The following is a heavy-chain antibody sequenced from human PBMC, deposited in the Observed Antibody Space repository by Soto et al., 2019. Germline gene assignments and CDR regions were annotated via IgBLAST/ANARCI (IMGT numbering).Heavy chain of an antibody. J-gene: IGHJ4*02. D-gene: IGHD6-13*01. CDR3: ASSSGSSWYDY. CDR1: GFTVSSNY. V-gene: IGHV3-66*01. CDR2: IHSGGST. Sequence: EVQLVESGGGLVQPGGSLRLSCAVYGFTVSSNYMSWVRQAPGKGLEWVSVIHSGGSTYYADSVKGRFTISRDNSKNTLYLQMNTLRAEDTAVYYCASSSGSSWYDYGGQGTLVTVSS.